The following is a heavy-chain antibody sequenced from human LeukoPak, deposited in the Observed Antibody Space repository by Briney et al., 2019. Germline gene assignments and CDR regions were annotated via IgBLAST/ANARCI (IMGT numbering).Heavy chain of an antibody. D-gene: IGHD3-9*01. CDR3: AVSRGYDIFDY. J-gene: IGHJ4*02. V-gene: IGHV3-74*01. CDR2: FNSDGTTT. CDR1: GFTFSSYW. Sequence: GGSLRLSCAASGFTFSSYWMHWVRQAPGKGLVWVSHFNSDGTTTNYADSVRGRFTITRDDATNTLFLQMNSLRVEDTAVYYCAVSRGYDIFDYWGQGTLVTVSS.